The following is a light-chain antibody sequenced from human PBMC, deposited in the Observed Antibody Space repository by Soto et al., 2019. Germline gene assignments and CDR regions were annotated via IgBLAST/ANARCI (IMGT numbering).Light chain of an antibody. CDR3: FSYAGRYTYV. CDR2: DVS. V-gene: IGLV2-11*01. Sequence: QSALTQPRSVSGSPGQSVTISCSGTSSDVGRYNYVSWYQQHPGKAPKLMIYDVSKRPSGVPDRFSGSKSGNTASLTISGLQAEDEADYYCFSYAGRYTYVFGTGTKLTVL. CDR1: SSDVGRYNY. J-gene: IGLJ1*01.